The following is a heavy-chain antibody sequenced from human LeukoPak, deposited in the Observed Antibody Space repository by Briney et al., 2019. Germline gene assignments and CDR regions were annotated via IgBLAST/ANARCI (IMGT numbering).Heavy chain of an antibody. CDR2: IYYSGST. CDR3: ARQLSSGWLYYFDY. D-gene: IGHD6-19*01. Sequence: SETLSLTCTVSGGSISSSSYYWGWVRQPPGKGLEWIGSIYYSGSTYYNPSLKSRVTISVDTSKNQFSLKLSSVTAADTAVYYCARQLSSGWLYYFDYWDQGTLVTVSS. J-gene: IGHJ4*02. V-gene: IGHV4-39*01. CDR1: GGSISSSSYY.